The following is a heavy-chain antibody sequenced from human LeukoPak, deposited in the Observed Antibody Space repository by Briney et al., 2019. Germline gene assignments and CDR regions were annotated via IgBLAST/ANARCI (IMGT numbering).Heavy chain of an antibody. CDR2: ISWNGAYI. V-gene: IGHV3-9*01. CDR3: ARERTIVGATKGDY. D-gene: IGHD1-26*01. J-gene: IGHJ4*02. CDR1: GFTFDDYG. Sequence: GGSLRLSCATSGFTFDDYGMHWVRQPPGKGLEWISGISWNGAYIRYADSVKGRFTVSRDNAKNSLYLQMNSLRSDDTAVYYCARERTIVGATKGDYWGQGTLVTVSS.